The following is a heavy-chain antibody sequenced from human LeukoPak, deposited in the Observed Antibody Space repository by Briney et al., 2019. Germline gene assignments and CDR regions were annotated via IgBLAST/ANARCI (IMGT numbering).Heavy chain of an antibody. CDR1: GFTFSSYA. Sequence: GGSLRLSCLASGFTFSSYAMDWVRQAPGQGLQWVSAVGTSADTYYADSVKGRFTISRDNSKNTLYLQMNSLRAEDAAIYYCAKAPLGRCTGVICYYFDYWGQGTLVTVSS. J-gene: IGHJ4*02. D-gene: IGHD2-15*01. CDR3: AKAPLGRCTGVICYYFDY. V-gene: IGHV3-23*01. CDR2: VGTSADT.